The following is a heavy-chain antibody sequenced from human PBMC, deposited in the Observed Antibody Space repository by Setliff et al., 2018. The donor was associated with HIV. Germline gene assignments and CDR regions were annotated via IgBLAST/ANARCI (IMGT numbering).Heavy chain of an antibody. CDR1: GYSLTDFY. CDR3: ARGAWYTSGWYSSRYLDV. V-gene: IGHV1-8*02. Sequence: ASVKVSCKASGYSLTDFYIHWVRQAPGQGLEWMGWMNPNSGNTGYAQKFQGRVTMTRDTSIKTAYMELSSLRSEDTAVYYCARGAWYTSGWYSSRYLDVWGKGTTVTVSS. J-gene: IGHJ6*03. CDR2: MNPNSGNT. D-gene: IGHD6-19*01.